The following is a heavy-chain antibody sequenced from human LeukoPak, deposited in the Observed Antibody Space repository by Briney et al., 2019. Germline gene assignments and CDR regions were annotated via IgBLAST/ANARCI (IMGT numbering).Heavy chain of an antibody. CDR3: ARVSYYDSSGNRGAFDY. J-gene: IGHJ4*02. Sequence: SEALSLTCAVYGGSFSGYYWSWIRQPPGKGLEWIGEINHSGSTNYNPSLKSRVTISVDTSKNQFSLKLSSVTAADTAVYYCARVSYYDSSGNRGAFDYWGQGTLVTVSS. CDR1: GGSFSGYY. CDR2: INHSGST. D-gene: IGHD3-22*01. V-gene: IGHV4-34*01.